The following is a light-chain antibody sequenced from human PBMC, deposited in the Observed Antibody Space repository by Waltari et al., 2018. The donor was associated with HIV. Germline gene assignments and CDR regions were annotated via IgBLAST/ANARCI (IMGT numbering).Light chain of an antibody. V-gene: IGLV2-23*02. CDR3: GSYAGSNAYV. CDR2: EVS. Sequence: QSALTQPASVSGSPGQSITISCTGPSHDVGSYNLFSWYQQDPGKAPKVMIYEVSKRPSGVSNRFSGSKSGNTASLTISGLQAEDEADYYCGSYAGSNAYVFGIGTKVTVL. CDR1: SHDVGSYNL. J-gene: IGLJ1*01.